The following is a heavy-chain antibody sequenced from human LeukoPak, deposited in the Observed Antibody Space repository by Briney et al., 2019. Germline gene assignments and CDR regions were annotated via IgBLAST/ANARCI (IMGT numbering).Heavy chain of an antibody. J-gene: IGHJ5*02. Sequence: SVKVSCKASGGTFSSYAISWVRQAPGQGLEWMGRIIPIFGTANYTQKFQGRVTITTDESTSTAYMELSSLRSEDTAVYYCARDRTAPRTLWFDPWGQGTLVSVSS. CDR1: GGTFSSYA. CDR3: ARDRTAPRTLWFDP. CDR2: IIPIFGTA. D-gene: IGHD5-18*01. V-gene: IGHV1-69*05.